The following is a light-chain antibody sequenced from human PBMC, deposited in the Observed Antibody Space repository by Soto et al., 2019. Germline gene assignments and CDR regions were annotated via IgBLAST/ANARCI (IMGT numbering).Light chain of an antibody. CDR1: QSVNSNY. J-gene: IGKJ1*01. CDR2: GAS. V-gene: IGKV3-20*01. Sequence: MVMPPSHDILSVAPGESAPLSCRASQSVNSNYLAWYQQHPGQPPRLLIYGASSRASGIPDRFSGSGSGTDFTLTISRLEPEDFAVYYCQQYGSSPRTFGQG. CDR3: QQYGSSPRT.